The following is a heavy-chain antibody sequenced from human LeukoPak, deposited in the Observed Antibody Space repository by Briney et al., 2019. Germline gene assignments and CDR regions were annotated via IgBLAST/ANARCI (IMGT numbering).Heavy chain of an antibody. CDR2: ISSSGSTI. Sequence: GGSLSLSWAAFGFTFSSYEMNWVRKAPGKGLEWVSYISSSGSTIYYADSVKGRFTISRDNSKNTLYLQMNSLRVEDTAVYYCAKVTYGSGTYGAFDSWGQGTLVTVSS. J-gene: IGHJ4*02. CDR3: AKVTYGSGTYGAFDS. CDR1: GFTFSSYE. D-gene: IGHD3-10*01. V-gene: IGHV3-48*03.